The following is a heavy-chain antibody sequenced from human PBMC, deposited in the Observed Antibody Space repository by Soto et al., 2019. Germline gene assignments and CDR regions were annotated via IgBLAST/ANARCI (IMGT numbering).Heavy chain of an antibody. Sequence: QVQLQESGPGLVKPSETLSLTCTVSGGSISSYYWSWIRQPPGKGLEWIGYIYYSGSTNYNPSLKSRVTISVDTSKNQFSLKLSSMTAADTAVYYCARHLVGAPTVDAFDIWGQGTMVTVSS. CDR3: ARHLVGAPTVDAFDI. V-gene: IGHV4-59*08. D-gene: IGHD1-26*01. CDR1: GGSISSYY. CDR2: IYYSGST. J-gene: IGHJ3*02.